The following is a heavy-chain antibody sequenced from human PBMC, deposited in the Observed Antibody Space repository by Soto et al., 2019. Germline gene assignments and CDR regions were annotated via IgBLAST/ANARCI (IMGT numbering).Heavy chain of an antibody. CDR1: GFTFGSYA. Sequence: EVQLLESGGGLVQPGGSLRLSCVVSGFTFGSYAMSWVRQAPEKGPEWVAILGGNGFTTYYADSVKGRFTISGDKSKSTLFLPMNSLRADDTGVYYCAKALRPSLNFFYYMDVWGRWTSVTVSS. J-gene: IGHJ6*03. D-gene: IGHD2-2*01. CDR3: AKALRPSLNFFYYMDV. CDR2: LGGNGFTT. V-gene: IGHV3-23*01.